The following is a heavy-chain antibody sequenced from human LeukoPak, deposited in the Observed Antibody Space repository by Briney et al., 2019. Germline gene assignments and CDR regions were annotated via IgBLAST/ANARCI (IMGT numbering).Heavy chain of an antibody. J-gene: IGHJ4*02. CDR3: ARVGTYYDILTGIQSFDY. V-gene: IGHV3-48*01. CDR1: GFTFSSYT. Sequence: GGSLRLSCAASGFTFSSYTMNWVRQAPGKGLEWVSYISSSSSTIYYADSVKGRFTISRDNAKNSLYLQMNSLRAEDTAVYYCARVGTYYDILTGIQSFDYWGQGTLVTVSS. D-gene: IGHD3-9*01. CDR2: ISSSSSTI.